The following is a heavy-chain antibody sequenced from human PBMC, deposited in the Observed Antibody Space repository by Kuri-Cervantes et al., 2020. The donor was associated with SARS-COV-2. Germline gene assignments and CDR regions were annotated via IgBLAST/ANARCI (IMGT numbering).Heavy chain of an antibody. CDR1: GGTFSSYA. J-gene: IGHJ4*02. CDR3: ARGESPTTYYYDSNYYFDY. D-gene: IGHD3-22*01. V-gene: IGHV1-69*13. CDR2: IIPIFGTA. Sequence: SVKVSCKASGGTFSSYAISWVRQAPGQGLEWMGGIIPIFGTANYAQKFQGRVTITADESTSTAYMELSSLRSEDTVVYYCARGESPTTYYYDSNYYFDYWGQGTLVTVSS.